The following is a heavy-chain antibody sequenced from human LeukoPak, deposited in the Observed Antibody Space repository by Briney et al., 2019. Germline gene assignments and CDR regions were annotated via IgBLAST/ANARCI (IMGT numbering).Heavy chain of an antibody. CDR2: IYYSGST. V-gene: IGHV4-59*01. J-gene: IGHJ4*02. Sequence: SETLSLTCTVSGGSISSYYWSWIRQPPGKGLEWIGYIYYSGSTNYNPSLKSRVTISVDTSKNQFSLKLSSVTAADTAVYYCARSPSSSFFFDYWGQGTLVTVSS. D-gene: IGHD6-6*01. CDR3: ARSPSSSFFFDY. CDR1: GGSISSYY.